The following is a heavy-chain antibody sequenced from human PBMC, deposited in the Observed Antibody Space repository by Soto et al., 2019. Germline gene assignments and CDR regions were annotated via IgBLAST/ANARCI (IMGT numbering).Heavy chain of an antibody. Sequence: GGSLRLSCAASGFTFSSYGMHWVRQAPGKGLEWVAVIWYDGSNKYYVDSVKGRFTISRDNSKNTLYLQMNSLRAEDTAVYYCARDRSTVKRYYYYYGMDVWGQGTTVTVS. CDR1: GFTFSSYG. J-gene: IGHJ6*02. CDR3: ARDRSTVKRYYYYYGMDV. CDR2: IWYDGSNK. V-gene: IGHV3-33*01. D-gene: IGHD4-4*01.